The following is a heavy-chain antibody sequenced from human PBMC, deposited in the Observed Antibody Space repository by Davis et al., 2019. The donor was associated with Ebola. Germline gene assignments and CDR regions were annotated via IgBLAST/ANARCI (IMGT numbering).Heavy chain of an antibody. J-gene: IGHJ4*02. V-gene: IGHV4-59*01. CDR1: GGSISSYY. D-gene: IGHD3-22*01. CDR2: IYYSGST. Sequence: MPSETLSLTCTVSGGSISSYYWSWIRQPPGKGLEWIGYIYYSGSTNYNPSLKSRFTISVDTSKNQFSLKLSSVTAADPAVYYCARVGLSGTMIVVVDYYFDYWGQGTLVTVSS. CDR3: ARVGLSGTMIVVVDYYFDY.